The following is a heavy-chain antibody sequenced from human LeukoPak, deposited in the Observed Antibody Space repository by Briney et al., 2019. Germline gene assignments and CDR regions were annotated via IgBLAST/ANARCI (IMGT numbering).Heavy chain of an antibody. J-gene: IGHJ5*02. CDR3: ARDPPYYYDSSGYYPEGSWFDP. V-gene: IGHV1-2*06. CDR2: INPNSGGT. Sequence: ASVKVSCKASGYTFTGYYMHWVRLAPGQGLEWMGRINPNSGGTNYAQKFQGRVTMTRDTSISTAYMELSRLRSDDTAVYYCARDPPYYYDSSGYYPEGSWFDPWGQGTLVTVSS. CDR1: GYTFTGYY. D-gene: IGHD3-22*01.